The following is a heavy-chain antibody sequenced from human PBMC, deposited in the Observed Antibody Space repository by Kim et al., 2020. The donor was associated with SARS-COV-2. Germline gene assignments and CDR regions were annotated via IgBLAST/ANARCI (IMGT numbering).Heavy chain of an antibody. J-gene: IGHJ5*02. V-gene: IGHV3-23*01. CDR3: AKDQYYDSSGYYNWFDP. D-gene: IGHD3-22*01. Sequence: VKGRFTISRDNSKNTLYLQMNSLRAEDTAVYYCAKDQYYDSSGYYNWFDPWGQGTLVTVSS.